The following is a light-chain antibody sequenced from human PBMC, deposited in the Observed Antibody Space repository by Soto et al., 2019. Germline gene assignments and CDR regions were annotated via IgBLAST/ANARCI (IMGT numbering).Light chain of an antibody. V-gene: IGLV1-40*01. J-gene: IGLJ3*02. CDR1: SSNIGAVYD. CDR2: GNS. Sequence: QLVLTQPPSVSGAPGQRVTISCTGGSSNIGAVYDVHWYQQLPGTAPKLLIYGNSNRPSGVPDRFSGSKSGTSASLAITGLQAEDEADYYCQSYDISLSGWVFGGGTKLTVL. CDR3: QSYDISLSGWV.